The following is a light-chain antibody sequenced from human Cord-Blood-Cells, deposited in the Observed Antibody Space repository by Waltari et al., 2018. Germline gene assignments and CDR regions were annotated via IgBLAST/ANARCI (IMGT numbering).Light chain of an antibody. CDR2: GVS. J-gene: IGKJ1*01. V-gene: IGKV3-15*01. CDR3: QQYNNWPPWT. Sequence: EIVMTQSPATLSVSPGERATLSCRASQSVSSNLAWYQQKPGQAPRLLIYGVSTRATGIPARFSGSRSGTEFTLTISSLQSEEFAVYYCQQYNNWPPWTFGQGTKVEIK. CDR1: QSVSSN.